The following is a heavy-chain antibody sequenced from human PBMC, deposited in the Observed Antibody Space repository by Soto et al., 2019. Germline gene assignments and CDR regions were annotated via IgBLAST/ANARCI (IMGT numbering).Heavy chain of an antibody. CDR1: GFTFSSYS. D-gene: IGHD3-10*01. Sequence: EVQLVESGGGLVKPGGSLRLSCAASGFTFSSYSMNWVRHAPGKGLEWVSSISSSSSYIYYADSVKGRFTISRDNAKNSLYLQMNSLRAEDTAVYYCARGGSGSYYALWGQGTLVTLSS. V-gene: IGHV3-21*01. J-gene: IGHJ4*02. CDR2: ISSSSSYI. CDR3: ARGGSGSYYAL.